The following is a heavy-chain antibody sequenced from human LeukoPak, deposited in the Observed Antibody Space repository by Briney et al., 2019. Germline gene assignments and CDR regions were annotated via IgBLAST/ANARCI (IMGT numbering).Heavy chain of an antibody. J-gene: IGHJ4*02. D-gene: IGHD2-2*01. CDR2: IYYSGST. V-gene: IGHV4-59*01. CDR1: GGSISSYY. Sequence: SETQSLTCTVSGGSISSYYWSWIRQPPGKGLEWIGYIYYSGSTNYNPSLKSRVTISVDTSKNQFSLKLSSVTAADTAVYYCASGRRSLVPAARWGQGTLVTVSS. CDR3: ASGRRSLVPAAR.